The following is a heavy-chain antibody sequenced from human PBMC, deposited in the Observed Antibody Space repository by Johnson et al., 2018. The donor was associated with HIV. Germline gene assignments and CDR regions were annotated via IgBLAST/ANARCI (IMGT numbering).Heavy chain of an antibody. CDR2: IAATGDT. J-gene: IGHJ3*01. CDR1: GFTFGSYA. D-gene: IGHD1-26*01. CDR3: ARGSYDGDAFDL. Sequence: VHLVESGGGVVQPGRSLRLSCAASGFTFGSYAMHWVRQTAGRRLEWVSGIAATGDTYYPGSVKGRFTVSRENARNSLYLQLNSLRAGDSALYYCARGSYDGDAFDLWGQGTMVTVSS. V-gene: IGHV3-13*01.